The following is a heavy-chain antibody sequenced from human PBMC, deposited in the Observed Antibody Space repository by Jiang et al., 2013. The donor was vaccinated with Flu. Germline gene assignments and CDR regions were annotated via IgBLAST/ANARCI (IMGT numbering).Heavy chain of an antibody. J-gene: IGHJ4*02. CDR2: IYYSGST. D-gene: IGHD4-17*01. CDR1: GGSISSSSYY. V-gene: IGHV4-39*07. CDR3: ARDSTTGDYFDY. Sequence: LVKPSETLSLTCTVSGGSISSSSYYWGWIRQPPGKGLEWIGSIYYSGSTYYNPSLKSRVTISVDTSKNQFSLKLSSVTAADTAVYYCARDSTTGDYFDYWGQGTLVTVSS.